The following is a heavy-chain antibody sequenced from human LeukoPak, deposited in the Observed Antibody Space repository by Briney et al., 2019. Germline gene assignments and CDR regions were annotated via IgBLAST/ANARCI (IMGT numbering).Heavy chain of an antibody. J-gene: IGHJ4*02. CDR3: ARALVGIAAAGADY. CDR2: ISGSGGST. V-gene: IGHV3-23*01. CDR1: GFTFSSYA. Sequence: GGSLRLSCAASGFTFSSYAMSWVRQAPGKGLEWVSAISGSGGSTYYADSVKGRFTISRDNAKNSLYLQMNSLRAEDTAVYYCARALVGIAAAGADYWGQGTLVTVSS. D-gene: IGHD6-13*01.